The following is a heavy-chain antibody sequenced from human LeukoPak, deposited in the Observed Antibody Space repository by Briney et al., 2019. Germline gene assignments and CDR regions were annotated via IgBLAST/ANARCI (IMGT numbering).Heavy chain of an antibody. CDR3: ASSSSGGYYYDY. CDR1: GGSISSYY. CDR2: IYYSGST. Sequence: SETLSLTCTVSGGSISSYYWSWIRQPPGKGLEWIGYIYYSGSTNYNPSLKSRVTMSVDTSKNQFSLKLSSVTAADTAVYYCASSSSGGYYYDYWGQGTLVTVSS. J-gene: IGHJ4*02. V-gene: IGHV4-59*01. D-gene: IGHD3-22*01.